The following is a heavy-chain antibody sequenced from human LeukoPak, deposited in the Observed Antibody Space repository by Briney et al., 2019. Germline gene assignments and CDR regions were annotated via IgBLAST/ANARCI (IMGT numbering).Heavy chain of an antibody. J-gene: IGHJ6*03. D-gene: IGHD3-22*01. CDR3: AKGSKLVVITRDHYMAV. V-gene: IGHV3-72*01. Sequence: GGSLRLSCAASGFTLSDHYMDWVRQAPGKWLEWVGRSRSKANSYTTQYAASVKGRFSISRDDSKNSLYLQMNSLKTEDTAVYYCAKGSKLVVITRDHYMAVWGKGTTVTISS. CDR2: SRSKANSYTT. CDR1: GFTLSDHY.